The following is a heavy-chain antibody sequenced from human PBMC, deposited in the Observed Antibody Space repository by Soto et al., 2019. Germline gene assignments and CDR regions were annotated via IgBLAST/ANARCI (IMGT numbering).Heavy chain of an antibody. CDR3: ARVSGYETCFDY. CDR1: GFTFSSYS. CDR2: ISSSSSYI. V-gene: IGHV3-21*01. Sequence: PRGSLRLSCAASGFTFSSYSMNWVRQAPGKGLEWVSSISSSSSYIYYADSVKGRFTISRDNAKNSLYLQMNSLRAEDTAVYYCARVSGYETCFDYWGQGTLVTVSS. D-gene: IGHD3-3*01. J-gene: IGHJ4*02.